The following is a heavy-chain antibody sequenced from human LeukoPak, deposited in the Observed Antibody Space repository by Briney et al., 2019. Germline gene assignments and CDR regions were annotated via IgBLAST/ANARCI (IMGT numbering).Heavy chain of an antibody. J-gene: IGHJ6*02. CDR1: GGTFSSYA. CDR2: IIPILGIA. Sequence: GASVKASCKASGGTFSSYAISWVRQAPGQGLEWMGRIIPILGIANYAQKFQGRVTITADKSTSTAYMELSSLRSEDTAVYYCAREQNTSEGPEATYCSSTSCYPNGMDVWGQGTTVTVSS. D-gene: IGHD2-2*01. V-gene: IGHV1-69*04. CDR3: AREQNTSEGPEATYCSSTSCYPNGMDV.